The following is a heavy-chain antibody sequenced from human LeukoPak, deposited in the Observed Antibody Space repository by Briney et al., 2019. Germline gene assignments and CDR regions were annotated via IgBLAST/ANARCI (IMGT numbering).Heavy chain of an antibody. CDR2: LNHSGRT. CDR3: ARGRLLWADGMDV. J-gene: IGHJ6*02. V-gene: IGHV4-34*01. CDR1: GGPFSGDY. D-gene: IGHD3-10*01. Sequence: PADTLSLTCAVYGGPFSGDYWSWIRQPPGKGLEWIGELNHSGRTNCNPSLKSRVTISVDTSKKQFSLKLSPVTAADTAVYYCARGRLLWADGMDVWGQGTTVTVFS.